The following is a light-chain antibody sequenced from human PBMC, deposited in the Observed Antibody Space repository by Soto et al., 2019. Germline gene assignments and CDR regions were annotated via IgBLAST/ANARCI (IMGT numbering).Light chain of an antibody. CDR2: SAS. V-gene: IGKV1-9*01. J-gene: IGKJ1*01. Sequence: DNQLTQSPSFLSASVGDRVTIACRASQGITNYLAWYQQKPGKAPELLIHSASTLEVGVPARFSGSGSGTEFTLTISSLQPDDFATYYCQHYNSYSETFGQGTKVELK. CDR3: QHYNSYSET. CDR1: QGITNY.